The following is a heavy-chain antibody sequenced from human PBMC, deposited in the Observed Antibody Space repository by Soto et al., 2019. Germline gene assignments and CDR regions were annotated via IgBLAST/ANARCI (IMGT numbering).Heavy chain of an antibody. CDR2: INHSGST. CDR3: ARGLSYDYIWGSYRRSYGPYFDY. J-gene: IGHJ4*02. CDR1: GGSFSGYY. V-gene: IGHV4-34*01. Sequence: SETLSLTCAVYGGSFSGYYWSWIRQPPGKGLEWIGEINHSGSTNYNPSLKSRVTISVDTSKNQFSLKLSSVTAADTAVYYCARGLSYDYIWGSYRRSYGPYFDYWGQGTLVTVSS. D-gene: IGHD3-16*02.